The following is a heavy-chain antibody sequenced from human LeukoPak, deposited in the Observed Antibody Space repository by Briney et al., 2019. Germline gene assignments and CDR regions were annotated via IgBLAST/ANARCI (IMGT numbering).Heavy chain of an antibody. CDR3: ASSQSSIAARRDYYYYMDV. Sequence: VASVKVSCKASGGTFSSYAISWVRQAPGQGLEWMGGIIPIFGATNYAQKFQGRVTITADEYTSTVYMELSSLRSEDTAVYYCASSQSSIAARRDYYYYMDVWGKGTTVTVSS. J-gene: IGHJ6*03. V-gene: IGHV1-69*13. CDR1: GGTFSSYA. CDR2: IIPIFGAT. D-gene: IGHD6-6*01.